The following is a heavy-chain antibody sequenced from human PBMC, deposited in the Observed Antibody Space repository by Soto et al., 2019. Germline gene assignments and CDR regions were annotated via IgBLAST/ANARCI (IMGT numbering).Heavy chain of an antibody. D-gene: IGHD4-17*01. CDR2: FYTSGST. Sequence: PSETLSLTCTVSGGSISSDYWSWIRLPAGKGLEWIGRFYTSGSTNYNPSLKSRVTMSEDTSKNQFSLKLSSVTAADTAVYYCARTLYGGIDYWGQGTLVTVSS. V-gene: IGHV4-4*07. CDR3: ARTLYGGIDY. CDR1: GGSISSDY. J-gene: IGHJ4*02.